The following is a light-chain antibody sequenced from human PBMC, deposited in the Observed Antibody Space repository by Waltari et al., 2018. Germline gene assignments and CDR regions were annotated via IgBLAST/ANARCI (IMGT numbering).Light chain of an antibody. CDR1: QSTPDS. CDR3: QQYHEWPRT. V-gene: IGKV3-15*01. Sequence: EIVMTQSPATLSVSPGERVTLSCRASQSTPDSLAWYPQRSGQAPSLLISRASVRATGVPARFSGSGSGTEFTLTITSLQSEDFAVYYCQQYHEWPRTFGQGTRVDIK. CDR2: RAS. J-gene: IGKJ1*01.